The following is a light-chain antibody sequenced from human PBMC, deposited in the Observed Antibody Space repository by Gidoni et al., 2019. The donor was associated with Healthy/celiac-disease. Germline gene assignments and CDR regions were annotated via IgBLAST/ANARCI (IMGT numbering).Light chain of an antibody. CDR2: LNSDGSH. CDR1: SGHRSYA. J-gene: IGLJ3*02. CDR3: QTWGTGIGV. V-gene: IGLV4-69*01. Sequence: QLVLTPAPSASASLGASVKLTCTLRSGHRSYAISLHQQQPEKAPRYLMKLNSDGSHSQGDGIPDRFSGSSSGAERSLTISSLQSEDEADYYCQTWGTGIGVFGGGTKLTVL.